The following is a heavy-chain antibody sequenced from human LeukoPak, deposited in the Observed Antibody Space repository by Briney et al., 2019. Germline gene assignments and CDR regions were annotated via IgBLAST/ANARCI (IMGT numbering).Heavy chain of an antibody. D-gene: IGHD6-13*01. V-gene: IGHV4-39*01. CDR2: IYYSGST. Sequence: SETLSLTCTVSGGSISSSSYYWGWIRQPPGKGLEWIGSIYYSGSTYYNPSLKSRVTISVDTSKNQFSLKLSSVTAADTAVCYCATRVFHFDYWGQGTLVTVSS. J-gene: IGHJ4*02. CDR3: ATRVFHFDY. CDR1: GGSISSSSYY.